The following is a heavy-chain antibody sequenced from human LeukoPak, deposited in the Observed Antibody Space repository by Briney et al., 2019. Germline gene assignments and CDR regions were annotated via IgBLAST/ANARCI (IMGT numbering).Heavy chain of an antibody. CDR3: ARVISSGWYGYYYYMDV. J-gene: IGHJ6*03. V-gene: IGHV3-72*01. D-gene: IGHD6-19*01. CDR1: RFTFSNYW. Sequence: GGSLRLSCAASRFTFSNYWMSWVRQAPGKGLEWVGRTRNKANSYTTEYAASVKGRFTISRDDSKNSLYLQMNSLKTEDTAVYYCARVISSGWYGYYYYMDVWGKGTTVTISS. CDR2: TRNKANSYTT.